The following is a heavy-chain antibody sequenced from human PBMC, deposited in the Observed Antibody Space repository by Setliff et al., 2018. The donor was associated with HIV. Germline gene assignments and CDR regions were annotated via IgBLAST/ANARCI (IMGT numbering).Heavy chain of an antibody. V-gene: IGHV4-4*02. CDR1: GGSISTSNW. D-gene: IGHD3-22*01. J-gene: IGHJ4*02. CDR2: IYHSGST. Sequence: TLSLTCVVSGGSISTSNWWSWVRQPPGKGLEWIGEIYHSGSTNYNSSLKSRVTISVDKSKNLFSLKLSSVTAADTAMYYCARIATYYDTSGYLIPYYFDYWGQGTLVTVSS. CDR3: ARIATYYDTSGYLIPYYFDY.